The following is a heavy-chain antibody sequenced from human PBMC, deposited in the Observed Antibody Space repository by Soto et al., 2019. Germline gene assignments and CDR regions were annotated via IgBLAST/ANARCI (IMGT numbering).Heavy chain of an antibody. Sequence: GGSLRLSFAASGFTFSSYWMSWVRQAPGKGLEWVSNIDQDGSEKYYVYSVKVRFTIYRDNAKNSLYLQMNSLRAEDTAVYYCARGHIVAVTAFIXWGQGTLVTVSX. CDR1: GFTFSSYW. J-gene: IGHJ4*02. D-gene: IGHD2-21*02. CDR2: IDQDGSEK. V-gene: IGHV3-7*03. CDR3: ARGHIVAVTAFIX.